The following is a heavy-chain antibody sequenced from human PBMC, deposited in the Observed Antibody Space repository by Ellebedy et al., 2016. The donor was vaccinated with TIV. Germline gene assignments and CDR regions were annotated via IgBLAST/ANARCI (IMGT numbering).Heavy chain of an antibody. CDR2: IKQDGSEK. J-gene: IGHJ6*02. CDR1: GFTFSTYW. Sequence: GESLKISXAASGFTFSTYWMHWVRQAPGKGLEWVANIKQDGSEKYYVDSVKGRFTISRDNAKNSLYLQMNSLRAEDTAVYYGARGMDVWGQGTTVTVSS. V-gene: IGHV3-7*01. CDR3: ARGMDV.